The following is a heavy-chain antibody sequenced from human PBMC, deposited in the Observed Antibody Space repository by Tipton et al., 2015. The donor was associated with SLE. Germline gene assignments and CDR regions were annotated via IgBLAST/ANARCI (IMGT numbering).Heavy chain of an antibody. CDR2: INHSGST. CDR1: GGSFSGYY. D-gene: IGHD3-22*01. CDR3: ARSYSSGYPFDY. V-gene: IGHV4-34*01. Sequence: TLSLTCAVYGGSFSGYYWSWIRQPPGKGLEWIGEINHSGSTNYNPSLKRRVTISVDTSKNQFSLKLSSVTAADTAVYYCARSYSSGYPFDYWGQGTLVTVSS. J-gene: IGHJ4*02.